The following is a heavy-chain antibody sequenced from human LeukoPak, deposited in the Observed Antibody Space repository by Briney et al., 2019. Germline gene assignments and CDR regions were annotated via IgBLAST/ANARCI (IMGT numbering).Heavy chain of an antibody. V-gene: IGHV3-7*04. J-gene: IGHJ4*02. CDR3: ARRQVPDY. CDR1: GFTFSGYW. Sequence: PGGSLRLSCAASGFTFSGYWMTWVRQAPGKGLEWVANIKEDGSEKYYVDSVKGRFTLSRDNAKNSMYLQMNSLRAEDTAVYYCARRQVPDYWGQGTLVTVSS. CDR2: IKEDGSEK.